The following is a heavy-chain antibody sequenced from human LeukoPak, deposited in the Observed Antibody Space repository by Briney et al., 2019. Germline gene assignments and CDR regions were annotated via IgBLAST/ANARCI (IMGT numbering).Heavy chain of an antibody. CDR3: ARFKDDVGGFDY. CDR1: GFTFSSYA. J-gene: IGHJ4*02. CDR2: ISYDGSNK. D-gene: IGHD1-1*01. V-gene: IGHV3-30-3*01. Sequence: GGSLRLSCAASGFTFSSYAMHWVRQAPGKGLEWVAVISYDGSNKYYADSVKGRFTISGDNSKNTLYLQMNSLRAEDTAVYYCARFKDDVGGFDYWGQGTLVTVSS.